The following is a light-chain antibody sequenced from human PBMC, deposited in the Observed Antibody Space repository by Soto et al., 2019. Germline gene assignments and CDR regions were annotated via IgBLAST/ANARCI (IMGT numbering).Light chain of an antibody. CDR3: SSYTSTTALGV. V-gene: IGLV2-14*02. CDR1: NTDVENYNF. J-gene: IGLJ1*01. CDR2: EDY. Sequence: ALTQPASVSGSPGQSITIACTGINTDVENYNFVSWYQQHPGKAPKLMIYEDYKRPSGVSNRFSGSKSGNTASLTISGLQAEDEADYYCSSYTSTTALGVFGAGTKVTVL.